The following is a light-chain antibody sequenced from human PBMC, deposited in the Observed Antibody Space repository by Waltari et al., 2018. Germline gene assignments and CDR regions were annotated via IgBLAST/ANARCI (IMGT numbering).Light chain of an antibody. CDR1: SSDVGGYNY. J-gene: IGLJ3*02. CDR3: CSYAGSIWV. Sequence: QSALTQPRSVSGSPGQSVTISCTGTSSDVGGYNYVSWYQQHPGKAPKLMIYDVTKRPSGVPGRFAGSKSGNTASLTISGLQAEDEADYYCCSYAGSIWVFGGGTKMTVL. V-gene: IGLV2-11*01. CDR2: DVT.